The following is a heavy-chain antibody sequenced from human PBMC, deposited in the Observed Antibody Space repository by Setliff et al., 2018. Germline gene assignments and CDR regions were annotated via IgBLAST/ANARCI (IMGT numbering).Heavy chain of an antibody. V-gene: IGHV4-31*03. CDR3: ARGRAGHSGH. J-gene: IGHJ4*02. D-gene: IGHD6-19*01. CDR1: GGSISSGTYY. Sequence: TSETLSLTCTVSGGSISSGTYYWSWIRQHPGKGLEWIGYIYYSGTTYYNPSLKSRVTISLDTSKNQFSLNLSSVTAADTAVYYCARGRAGHSGHWGQGTLVTVSS. CDR2: IYYSGTT.